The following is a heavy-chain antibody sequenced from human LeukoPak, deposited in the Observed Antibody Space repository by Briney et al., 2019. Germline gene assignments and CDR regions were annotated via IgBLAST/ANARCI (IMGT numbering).Heavy chain of an antibody. J-gene: IGHJ4*02. CDR1: GFTFSNYW. Sequence: GGSLRLSCAASGFTFSNYWMTWVRQAPGKGLEWVANIKQDGSEENYVDSVKGRFTISRDNAKNSLYVQMNSLRAEDTAVYYCARERGGFCSSTNCRGSLDYWGQGTLVTVSS. D-gene: IGHD2-2*01. CDR3: ARERGGFCSSTNCRGSLDY. V-gene: IGHV3-7*01. CDR2: IKQDGSEE.